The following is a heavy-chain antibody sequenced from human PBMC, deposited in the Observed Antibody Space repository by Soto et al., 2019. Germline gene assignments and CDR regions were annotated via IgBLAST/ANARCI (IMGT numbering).Heavy chain of an antibody. CDR2: IGAAGDT. J-gene: IGHJ6*02. CDR3: ARVRGAGIAAGYYYGMDV. Sequence: VGSLRLSCAASGFTFSSYDMHWVRQATGKGLEWVSAIGAAGDTYSPGSVKGRFTISRENAKDSLYLQMNSLRAGDTAVYYCARVRGAGIAAGYYYGMDVWGQGTTVTVSS. V-gene: IGHV3-13*01. CDR1: GFTFSSYD. D-gene: IGHD6-25*01.